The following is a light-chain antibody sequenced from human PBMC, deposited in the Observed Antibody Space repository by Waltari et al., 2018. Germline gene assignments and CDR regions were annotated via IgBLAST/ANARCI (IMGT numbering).Light chain of an antibody. V-gene: IGKV1-27*01. CDR1: HAFNSL. CDR2: GAS. CDR3: QSYNVAPYT. Sequence: DIQMTQSPPSLSASVGDRVTITCRACHAFNSLVARYPQKPGMVPGLLIYGASTLQAGVPSRFSGGRSGTDFTLTISSLQPEDAATDDCQSYNVAPYTFGHGTKLEI. J-gene: IGKJ2*01.